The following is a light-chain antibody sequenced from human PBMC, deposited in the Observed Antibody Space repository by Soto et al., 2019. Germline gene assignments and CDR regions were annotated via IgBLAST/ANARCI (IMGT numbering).Light chain of an antibody. CDR2: DAS. Sequence: EIVLTQSPGTLSLSPGERATLSCRASQRISNSYQAWYQQKPGQAPRLLLYDASSRATGIPDRVSGSGSGTDFTLTISRLEPEDFAVYYCQQYARPPYAFGQGTKVEIK. V-gene: IGKV3-20*01. J-gene: IGKJ2*01. CDR1: QRISNSY. CDR3: QQYARPPYA.